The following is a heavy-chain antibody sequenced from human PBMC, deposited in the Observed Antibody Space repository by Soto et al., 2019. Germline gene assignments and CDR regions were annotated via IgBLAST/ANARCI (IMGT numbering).Heavy chain of an antibody. Sequence: QVQLAQSGAEVTKPGSSVKVSCKASGGTLNSYTISWLRQAPGQGLEWMGKIIPMLGTADYAQKFQGRITITAYTSTGTAYMELSSLTSEDTAVYFCARANDYTNYVWFDPWGQGTLVTVSS. J-gene: IGHJ5*02. D-gene: IGHD4-4*01. CDR3: ARANDYTNYVWFDP. V-gene: IGHV1-69*08. CDR1: GGTLNSYT. CDR2: IIPMLGTA.